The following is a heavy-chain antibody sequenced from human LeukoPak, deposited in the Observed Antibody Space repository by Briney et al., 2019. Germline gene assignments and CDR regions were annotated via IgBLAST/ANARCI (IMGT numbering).Heavy chain of an antibody. CDR2: IIPIFGTA. V-gene: IGHV1-69*13. CDR3: AAQADSSSPHYYYYYMDV. D-gene: IGHD6-6*01. J-gene: IGHJ6*03. Sequence: EASVKVSCKASGGTFSSYAISWVRQAPGQGLEWMGGIIPIFGTANYAQKFQGRVTITADESTSTAYMELSSLRSEDTAVYYCAAQADSSSPHYYYYYMDVWGKGTTVTVSS. CDR1: GGTFSSYA.